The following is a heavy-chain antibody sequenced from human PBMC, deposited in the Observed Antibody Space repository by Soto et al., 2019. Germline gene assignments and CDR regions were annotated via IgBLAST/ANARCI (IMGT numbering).Heavy chain of an antibody. D-gene: IGHD3-22*01. CDR3: AREGDDSSGYCYGKGIQR. CDR2: IIPIFGTA. J-gene: IGHJ1*01. CDR1: GGTFSSYA. V-gene: IGHV1-69*12. Sequence: QVQLVQSGAEVKKPGSSVKVSCKASGGTFSSYAISWVRQAPGQGLEWMGGIIPIFGTANYAQKFQGRVTITADDWTRTAYMELSSLRSEDTAVYYCAREGDDSSGYCYGKGIQRWGQGTLVTVSS.